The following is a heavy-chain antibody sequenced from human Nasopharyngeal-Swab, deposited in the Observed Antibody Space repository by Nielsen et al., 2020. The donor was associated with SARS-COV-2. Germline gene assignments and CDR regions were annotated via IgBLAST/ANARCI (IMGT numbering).Heavy chain of an antibody. CDR2: ISSSSSYT. J-gene: IGHJ3*02. Sequence: GESLKISCAASGFTFSDYYMSWIRQAPGKGLEWVSYISSSSSYTNYADSVKGRFTISRDNAKNSPYLQMNSLRAEDTAVYYCARVQWRDNAFDIWGQGTMVTVSS. V-gene: IGHV3-11*06. CDR3: ARVQWRDNAFDI. D-gene: IGHD6-19*01. CDR1: GFTFSDYY.